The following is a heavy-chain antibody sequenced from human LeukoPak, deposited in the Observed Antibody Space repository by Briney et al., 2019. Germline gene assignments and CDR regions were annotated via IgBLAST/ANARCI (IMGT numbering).Heavy chain of an antibody. J-gene: IGHJ5*02. Sequence: GGSLRLSCAASGFTFSSYGMHWVRQAPGKGLEWVAVISYDGSNKYYADSVKGRFTISRDNSKNTLYLQMNSLRAEDTAVYYCAKLPSRIAKWFDPWGQGTLVTVSS. CDR3: AKLPSRIAKWFDP. CDR2: ISYDGSNK. D-gene: IGHD6-13*01. V-gene: IGHV3-30*18. CDR1: GFTFSSYG.